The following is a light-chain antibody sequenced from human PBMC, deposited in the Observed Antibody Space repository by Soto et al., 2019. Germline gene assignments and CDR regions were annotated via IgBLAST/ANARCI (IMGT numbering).Light chain of an antibody. CDR2: EDN. J-gene: IGLJ2*01. CDR3: QSYDSDTVI. Sequence: NFMLTQPNSVSESPGQTVTISCTRTSGSIASNYVQWYQQRPGSSPTIVIYEDNQRPSGVPDRFSGSIDSSSSSASLTISGLKSEDEADYYCQSYDSDTVIFGGGTKLTVL. CDR1: SGSIASNY. V-gene: IGLV6-57*01.